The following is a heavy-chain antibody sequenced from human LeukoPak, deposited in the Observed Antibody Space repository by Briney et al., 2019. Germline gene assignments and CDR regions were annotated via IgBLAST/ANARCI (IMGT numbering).Heavy chain of an antibody. CDR3: ANQGSREVRGFDY. J-gene: IGHJ4*02. CDR1: GDSITSYY. V-gene: IGHV4-59*01. Sequence: PSETLSLTCAVSGDSITSYYWNWIRQPPGKGLEWIGYLHYTGSTDYNPSLGSRVTMWVDASKKQLSLRMTSVTAADTAIYYCANQGSREVRGFDYWGLGTLVTVSS. CDR2: LHYTGST. D-gene: IGHD2-2*01.